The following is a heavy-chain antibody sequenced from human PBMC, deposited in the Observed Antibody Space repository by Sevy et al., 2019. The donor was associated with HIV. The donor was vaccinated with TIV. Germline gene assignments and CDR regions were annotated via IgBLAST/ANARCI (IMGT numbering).Heavy chain of an antibody. CDR1: GFSFSSFW. J-gene: IGHJ4*02. Sequence: GGSLRLSCAASGFSFSSFWMSWVRQSPGKGLEWVANIKEDGSEKYYVDSVKGRFTITRDNAKNSLYLQMNGLRAEDTAVDYCAREGQWSHPGDYWGQGTLVTVSS. V-gene: IGHV3-7*01. CDR2: IKEDGSEK. D-gene: IGHD2-15*01. CDR3: AREGQWSHPGDY.